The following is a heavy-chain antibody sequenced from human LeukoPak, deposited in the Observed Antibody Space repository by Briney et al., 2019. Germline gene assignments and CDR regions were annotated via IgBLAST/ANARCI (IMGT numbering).Heavy chain of an antibody. CDR1: GYTFTGYY. CDR3: SRRDDFLRGTVYY. Sequence: ASVMVSCKASGYTFTGYYMHWVRQAPGQGLEWMGWINPNSGGTNYAQKFQGRVTMNRDTSISTAYMELSRLRSDAPAVFYLSRRDDFLRGTVYYWGQGTLVTVSS. J-gene: IGHJ4*02. V-gene: IGHV1-2*02. D-gene: IGHD3-3*01. CDR2: INPNSGGT.